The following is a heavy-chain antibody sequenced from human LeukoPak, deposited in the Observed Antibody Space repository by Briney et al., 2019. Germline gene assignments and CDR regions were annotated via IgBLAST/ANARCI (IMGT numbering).Heavy chain of an antibody. CDR1: GFTFGVYA. CDR2: IRSKAYGGTT. J-gene: IGHJ6*02. Sequence: QPGRSLRLSCTAAGFTFGVYAMSWFRQAPGNGLEWVGFIRSKAYGGTTEYAASVKGRFTISRGDSKSTLYLQMNSLKIEDTAVYYCTTDEDWNYARKDVWGQGATVIVSS. D-gene: IGHD1-7*01. CDR3: TTDEDWNYARKDV. V-gene: IGHV3-49*03.